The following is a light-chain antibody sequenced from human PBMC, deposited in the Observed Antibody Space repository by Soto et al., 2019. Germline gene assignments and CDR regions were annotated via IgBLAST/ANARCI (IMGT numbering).Light chain of an antibody. J-gene: IGLJ1*01. CDR3: RSYTTSNTRQIV. CDR1: SSDVGGYTY. Sequence: QSVLTQPASVSGSPGQAITISCTGTSSDVGGYTYVSWYQQHPGKAPKFIIYDVSNRPSGVSNRFSGSKSGNTASLTISGLQAEDEADYYCRSYTTSNTRQIVFGTGTKATVL. CDR2: DVS. V-gene: IGLV2-14*01.